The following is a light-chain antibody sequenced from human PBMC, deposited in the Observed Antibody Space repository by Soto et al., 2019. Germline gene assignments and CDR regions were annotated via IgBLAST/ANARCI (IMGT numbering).Light chain of an antibody. CDR2: GTS. Sequence: QAVVTQEPSLTVSPGGTATLTSGSNTGALTSGHYPYWFQQKPGQVPRTLIHGTSNKHSWTPARFSGSLLGGKAALTLSGSQGEDEAEYYCLLLCGGPWVVGGWTKLTVL. J-gene: IGLJ3*02. CDR1: TGALTSGHY. CDR3: LLLCGGPWV. V-gene: IGLV7-46*01.